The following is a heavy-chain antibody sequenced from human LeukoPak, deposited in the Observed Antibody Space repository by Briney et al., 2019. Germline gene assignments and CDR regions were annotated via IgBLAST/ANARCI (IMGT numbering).Heavy chain of an antibody. J-gene: IGHJ4*02. Sequence: GGSLRLSCAASGFTFSSYWMSWVRQAPGKGLEWVANIKQDGSEKYYVDPVKGRFTISRDNAKNSLYLQMNSLRAEDTAVYYCARERNFGATPFDYWGQGTLVTVSS. V-gene: IGHV3-7*01. CDR3: ARERNFGATPFDY. D-gene: IGHD3-3*01. CDR1: GFTFSSYW. CDR2: IKQDGSEK.